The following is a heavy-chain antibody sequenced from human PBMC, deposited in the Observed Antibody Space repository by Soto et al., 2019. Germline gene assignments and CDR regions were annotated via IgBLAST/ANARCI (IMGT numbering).Heavy chain of an antibody. CDR1: GGSISTYY. V-gene: IGHV4-4*07. CDR3: EGWSGYYNMDV. D-gene: IGHD3-3*01. CDR2: VYTDGST. J-gene: IGHJ6*02. Sequence: SETLSLTCTVSGGSISTYYWSWIRRPAGKGLEWIGRVYTDGSTNYNPSLKSRVTMSLDTFKNQFSLRLSSVTAADTAVYYCEGWSGYYNMDVWGQGTTVTVS.